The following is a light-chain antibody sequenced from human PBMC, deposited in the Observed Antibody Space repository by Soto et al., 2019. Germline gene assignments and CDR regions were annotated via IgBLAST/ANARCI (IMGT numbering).Light chain of an antibody. J-gene: IGKJ1*01. V-gene: IGKV3-15*01. CDR1: QSVSTD. Sequence: EIVMTQSPATLSVSPGEGATLSCRANQSVSTDLAWYQQKPGQAPRLLIYGASTRATGIPARFSGSGSGTEFTLTISSLQPEDFALYFCQQYNNWPPWTFGQGTKVDIK. CDR3: QQYNNWPPWT. CDR2: GAS.